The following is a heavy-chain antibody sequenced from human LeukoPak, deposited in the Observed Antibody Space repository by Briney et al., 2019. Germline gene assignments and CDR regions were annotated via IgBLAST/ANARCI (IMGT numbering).Heavy chain of an antibody. J-gene: IGHJ4*02. CDR2: IKSKTDGGTT. CDR3: TTDRWDCSSTSCPFDY. D-gene: IGHD2-2*01. V-gene: IGHV3-15*01. CDR1: GFTFGNAW. Sequence: GGSLRLSCAASGFTFGNAWMSWVRQAPGKGLEWVGRIKSKTDGGTTDYAAPVKGRFTISRDDSKNTLYLQMNSLKTEDTAVYYCTTDRWDCSSTSCPFDYWGQGTLVTVSS.